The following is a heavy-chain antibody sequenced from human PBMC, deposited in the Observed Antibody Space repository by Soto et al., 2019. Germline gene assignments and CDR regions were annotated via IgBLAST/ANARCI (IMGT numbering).Heavy chain of an antibody. Sequence: PSETLSLTCTVSGGSISSSSYYWGWIRQPPGKGLEWIGSIYYSGSTYYNPSLKSRVTISVDTSKNQFSLKLSSVTAADTAVYYCAKDDSYGYHYYYYYGMDVWGQGTTVTVSS. CDR1: GGSISSSSYY. CDR3: AKDDSYGYHYYYYYGMDV. D-gene: IGHD5-18*01. CDR2: IYYSGST. V-gene: IGHV4-39*02. J-gene: IGHJ6*02.